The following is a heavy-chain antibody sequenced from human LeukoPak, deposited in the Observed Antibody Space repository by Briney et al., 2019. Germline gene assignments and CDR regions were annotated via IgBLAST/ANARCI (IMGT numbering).Heavy chain of an antibody. V-gene: IGHV3-53*01. CDR1: GFTVSSNY. CDR3: ARWESAGTSNYYFEY. Sequence: GGSLSLSCAVSGFTVSSNYMSWVRQAPGKGLEWVSIIYSGGTTYYADSVEGRFTISRDNSKNTLYLQMNSLRADDTAVYFCARWESAGTSNYYFEYWGQGTLVTVSP. CDR2: IYSGGTT. D-gene: IGHD1-26*01. J-gene: IGHJ4*02.